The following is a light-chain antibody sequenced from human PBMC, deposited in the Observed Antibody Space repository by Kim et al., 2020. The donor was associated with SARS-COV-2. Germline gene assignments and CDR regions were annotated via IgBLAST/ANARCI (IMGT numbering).Light chain of an antibody. CDR2: DNK. J-gene: IGLJ2*01. CDR3: GTWDSSLSAVV. CDR1: SYNIGNNY. Sequence: GQKVTISCSGSSYNIGNNYVSWYQQLPGTAPKLLIYDNKKRPSGIPDRFSGSKSGTSATLGITGLQTGDEADYYCGTWDSSLSAVVFGGGTQLTVL. V-gene: IGLV1-51*01.